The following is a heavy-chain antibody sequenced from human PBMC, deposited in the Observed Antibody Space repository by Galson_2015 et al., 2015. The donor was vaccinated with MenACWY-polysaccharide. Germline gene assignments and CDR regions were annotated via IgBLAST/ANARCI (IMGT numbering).Heavy chain of an antibody. Sequence: QSGAEVKKPGESLKISCKGSGYRFTNYWIGWVRQMPGKGLDWMGIVYPGDSDTRYSPSFQGQVSISADKSISTAYLQWSSLKASDTAMYYCARLLPEGGYDYFDYWGQGTLVTVSS. CDR2: VYPGDSDT. D-gene: IGHD5-12*01. CDR3: ARLLPEGGYDYFDY. V-gene: IGHV5-51*01. CDR1: GYRFTNYW. J-gene: IGHJ4*02.